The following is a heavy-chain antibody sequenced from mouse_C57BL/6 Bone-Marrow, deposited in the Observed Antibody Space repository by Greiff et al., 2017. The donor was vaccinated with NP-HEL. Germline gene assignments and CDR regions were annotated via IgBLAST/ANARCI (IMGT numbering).Heavy chain of an antibody. Sequence: DVMLVESGGGLVKPGGSLKLSCAASGFTFSDYGMHWVRQAPEKGLEWVAYISRGSSTIYYADTVKGRFTISRDNAKNTLFLQMTSLRSEDTAMYYCARLYRGLYYYAMDYWGQGTSVTVSS. CDR3: ARLYRGLYYYAMDY. J-gene: IGHJ4*01. V-gene: IGHV5-17*01. D-gene: IGHD2-12*01. CDR1: GFTFSDYG. CDR2: ISRGSSTI.